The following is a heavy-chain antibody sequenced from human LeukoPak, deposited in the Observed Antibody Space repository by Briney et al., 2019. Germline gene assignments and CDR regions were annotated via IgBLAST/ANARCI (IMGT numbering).Heavy chain of an antibody. D-gene: IGHD3-9*01. CDR2: ISGDGGST. V-gene: IGHV3-43*02. CDR3: AKDTARGGYFDWLLPADYFDY. J-gene: IGHJ4*02. Sequence: GGSLRLSCAASGFTFDDYAMHWVRQAPGKGLEWVSLISGDGGSTYYADSVKGRFTISRDNSKNSLYLQMNSLRTEDTALYYCAKDTARGGYFDWLLPADYFDYWGQGTLVTVSS. CDR1: GFTFDDYA.